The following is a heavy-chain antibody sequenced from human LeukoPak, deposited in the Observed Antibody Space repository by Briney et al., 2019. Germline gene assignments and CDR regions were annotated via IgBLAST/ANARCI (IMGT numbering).Heavy chain of an antibody. CDR2: IQYDGSNK. V-gene: IGHV3-30*02. CDR3: ARAESAVGATDF. Sequence: GGSLRLSCEASGITFSNYGMHWVRQAPGKGLEWVAIIQYDGSNKYYADSAKGRFTISRDNSKNTLYLQMNSLRAEDTAVYYCARAESAVGATDFWGQGTLVTASS. CDR1: GITFSNYG. J-gene: IGHJ4*02. D-gene: IGHD1-26*01.